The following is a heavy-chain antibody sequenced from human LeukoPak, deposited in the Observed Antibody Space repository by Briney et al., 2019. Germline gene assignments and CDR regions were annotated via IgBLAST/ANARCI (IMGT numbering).Heavy chain of an antibody. CDR2: ISGSGSNT. D-gene: IGHD2-2*01. CDR3: ATHRSNGPAAMNY. V-gene: IGHV3-23*01. J-gene: IGHJ4*02. CDR1: GFTYSTYA. Sequence: GDSLRLSCAASGFTYSTYAMSWVRQAPGKGLELVSTISGSGSNTYYADSVKGRFTISRVNSNSTLYLQMSSLTAEDTAVYYCATHRSNGPAAMNYWGQGILVTVSS.